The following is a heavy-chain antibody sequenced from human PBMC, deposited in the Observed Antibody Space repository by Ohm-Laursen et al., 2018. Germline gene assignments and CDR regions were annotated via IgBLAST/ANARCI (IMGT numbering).Heavy chain of an antibody. CDR3: ASAHSSGYSVWYY. CDR1: GGSISGYY. J-gene: IGHJ4*02. Sequence: SETLSLTCTVSGGSISGYYWNWIRQPAGKGLEWIGRISTSGITNYNPSLKSRVTMSVDTSKNQFSLKLSSVTAADTAVYYCASAHSSGYSVWYYWGQGTLVTVSS. V-gene: IGHV4-4*07. D-gene: IGHD3-22*01. CDR2: ISTSGIT.